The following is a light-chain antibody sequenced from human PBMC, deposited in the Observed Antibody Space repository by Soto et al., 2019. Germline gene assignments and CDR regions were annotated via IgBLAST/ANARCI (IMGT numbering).Light chain of an antibody. Sequence: IQMTQSPSSVSASTGDRVTITCRASQGISSYLAWYQQKPGKAPKLLIYAASTLQSGVPSRFSGSGSGTDFTLTISCLQSEDFATYYCQQYYSSWTFGQGTKVDIK. CDR2: AAS. J-gene: IGKJ1*01. CDR3: QQYYSSWT. CDR1: QGISSY. V-gene: IGKV1-8*01.